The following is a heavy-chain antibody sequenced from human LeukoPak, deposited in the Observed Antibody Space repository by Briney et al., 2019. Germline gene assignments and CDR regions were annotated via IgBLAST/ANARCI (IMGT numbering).Heavy chain of an antibody. CDR3: ARGLDYYDSSGYHDPDAFDI. D-gene: IGHD3-22*01. J-gene: IGHJ3*02. V-gene: IGHV4-61*01. Sequence: SETLSLTCTVSGGSISSGSYYWSWIRQPPGKGLEWIGYIYYSGSTNYNPSLKSRVTISVDTSKNQFSLKLSSVTAADTAVYYCARGLDYYDSSGYHDPDAFDIWGQGTMVTVSS. CDR1: GGSISSGSYY. CDR2: IYYSGST.